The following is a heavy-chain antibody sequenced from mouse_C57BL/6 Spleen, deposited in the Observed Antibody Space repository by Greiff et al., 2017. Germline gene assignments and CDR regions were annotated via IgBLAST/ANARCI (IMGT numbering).Heavy chain of an antibody. CDR1: GYTFTDHT. CDR3: AGGGYDGDDAMDY. CDR2: IYPRDGST. V-gene: IGHV1-78*01. D-gene: IGHD2-2*01. J-gene: IGHJ4*01. Sequence: QVQLQQSDAELVKPGASVKISCKVSGYTFTDHTIHWMKQRPEQGLEWIGYIYPRDGSTKYNEKFKGQATLTADKSSSTAYMQLNSLTSEDSAVYFGAGGGYDGDDAMDYWGQGTSVTVSS.